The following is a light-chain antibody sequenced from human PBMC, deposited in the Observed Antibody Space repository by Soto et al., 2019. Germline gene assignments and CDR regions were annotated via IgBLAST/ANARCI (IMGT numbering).Light chain of an antibody. CDR1: SSDVGGYNY. Sequence: QSALTQPASVSGSPGQSITISCTGTSSDVGGYNYVSWYQQHPGKAPKLMIYEVTNRPSGVSDRFSGSKSGNTASLTISGLQAEDEADYYCGSSTTSSTWVFGGGTKVTVL. CDR3: GSSTTSSTWV. CDR2: EVT. V-gene: IGLV2-14*01. J-gene: IGLJ3*02.